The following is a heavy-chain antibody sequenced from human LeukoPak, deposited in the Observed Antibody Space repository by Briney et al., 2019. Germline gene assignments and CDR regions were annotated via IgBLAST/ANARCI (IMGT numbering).Heavy chain of an antibody. V-gene: IGHV4-59*01. CDR3: ARDRGGSSGWSESFEY. J-gene: IGHJ4*02. CDR1: GVTISSYY. CDR2: LYHTETT. D-gene: IGHD6-19*01. Sequence: SETLSLTCTASGVTISSYYWSWIRQSPGKGLEWIGYLYHTETTKYNPSPKSRVTITVDTSKNQLSLHLPSVTSADTAVYYCARDRGGSSGWSESFEYWGQGTLLTVSS.